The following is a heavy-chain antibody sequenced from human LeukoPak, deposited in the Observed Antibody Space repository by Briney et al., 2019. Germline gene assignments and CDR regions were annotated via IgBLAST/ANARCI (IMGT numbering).Heavy chain of an antibody. V-gene: IGHV3-7*01. CDR2: INQGGSLK. D-gene: IGHD5-12*01. Sequence: GGSLRLSYAASGFSFRDFWMSWVRQSPGKGLEWVASINQGGSLKYYVDSVKGRFTISRDDAKSSLYVRMDSLRDEDTAVYYCARFGYSGWNLEYWGQGTLVTVSS. J-gene: IGHJ4*02. CDR3: ARFGYSGWNLEY. CDR1: GFSFRDFW.